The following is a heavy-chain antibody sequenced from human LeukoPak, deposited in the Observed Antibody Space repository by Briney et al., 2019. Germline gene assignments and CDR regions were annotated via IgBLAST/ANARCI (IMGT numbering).Heavy chain of an antibody. Sequence: KTSETLSLTCAVYGGSFSGYYWSWIRQPPGKGLGWIGEINHSGSTNYNPSLQSRVTISVDTSKNQFSLKLSSVTAADTAVYYCRGGSSRTAFDYWGQGTLVTVSS. CDR2: INHSGST. J-gene: IGHJ4*02. V-gene: IGHV4-34*01. CDR1: GGSFSGYY. D-gene: IGHD1-26*01. CDR3: RGGSSRTAFDY.